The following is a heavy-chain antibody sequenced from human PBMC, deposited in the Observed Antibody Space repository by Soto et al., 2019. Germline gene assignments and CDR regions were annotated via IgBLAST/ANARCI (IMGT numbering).Heavy chain of an antibody. Sequence: SETLSLTCTVSGASISSSCNYWGWIRQPPGKGLEWIGSIYYSGSTYYNPSLKSRVTISVDTSKNQFSLKLSSVTAADTAVYYCARQYCTSTSCWYYFDYWGQGTLVTVSS. CDR3: ARQYCTSTSCWYYFDY. D-gene: IGHD2-2*01. CDR1: GASISSSCNY. J-gene: IGHJ4*02. CDR2: IYYSGST. V-gene: IGHV4-39*01.